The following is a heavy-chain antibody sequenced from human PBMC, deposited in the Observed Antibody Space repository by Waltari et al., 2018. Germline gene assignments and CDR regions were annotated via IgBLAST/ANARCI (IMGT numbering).Heavy chain of an antibody. Sequence: EVHLLESGGGLAQPGWSLRLSCAASGFNFISYAMSWVHQAPGKGLEWVSGISDSGVITKYADSVKGRFTVSRDNSKNTVFLQLNSLRAEDTAIYYCARHLYSIDYLELGNWGQGTLVTVSS. V-gene: IGHV3-23*01. CDR3: ARHLYSIDYLELGN. J-gene: IGHJ4*02. CDR2: ISDSGVIT. D-gene: IGHD3-22*01. CDR1: GFNFISYA.